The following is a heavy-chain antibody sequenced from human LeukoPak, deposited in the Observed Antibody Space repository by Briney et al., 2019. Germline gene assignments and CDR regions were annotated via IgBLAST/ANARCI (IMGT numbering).Heavy chain of an antibody. D-gene: IGHD1-26*01. CDR2: ISAYNGNT. Sequence: RASVKVSCKASGYTFTSYGISWVRQAPGQGLEWMGWISAYNGNTNYAQKLQGRVTMTTDTSTSTAYMELRSLRSDDTAVYYCARDTVGATTHWFDPWGQGTLVTVSS. CDR3: ARDTVGATTHWFDP. V-gene: IGHV1-18*01. J-gene: IGHJ5*02. CDR1: GYTFTSYG.